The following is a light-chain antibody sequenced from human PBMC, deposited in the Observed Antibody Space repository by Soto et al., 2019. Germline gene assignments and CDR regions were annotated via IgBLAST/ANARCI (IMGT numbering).Light chain of an antibody. V-gene: IGLV3-27*01. Sequence: SHELTQPSSVSVSPGQTARITCSGDVLAKKYARWFQQKPGQAPVLVIYKDSERPSGIPERFSGSSSGTTVTLTISGAQVEDEADYYCYSAADNNLGVFGGGTKVTVL. CDR3: YSAADNNLGV. J-gene: IGLJ2*01. CDR2: KDS. CDR1: VLAKKY.